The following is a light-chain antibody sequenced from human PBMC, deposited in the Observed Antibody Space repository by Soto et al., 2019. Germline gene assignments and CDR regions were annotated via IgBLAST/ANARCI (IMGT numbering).Light chain of an antibody. CDR2: DSS. J-gene: IGKJ4*01. CDR1: QILNGGS. V-gene: IGKV3-20*01. CDR3: QLYGSSPELT. Sequence: EIVLTQSPGTLSLSPGARAALSCRTTQILNGGSLAWYQVKPGQAPRLLMYDSSIRAAGVPNRFSGSGSGTDFTLTISRLETEDFAVYYCQLYGSSPELTFGGGTKVEIK.